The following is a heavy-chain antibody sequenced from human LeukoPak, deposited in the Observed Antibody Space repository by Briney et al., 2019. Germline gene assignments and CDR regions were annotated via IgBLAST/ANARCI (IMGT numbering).Heavy chain of an antibody. Sequence: SETLSLTCTVSGGSISSYYWSWIRQPAGKGLEWIGRIYTSGSTNYNPSLKSRVTMSVDTSKDQFSLKLSSVTAADTAVYYCARGIAARLYYYYYMDVWGKGTTVTVSS. CDR1: GGSISSYY. D-gene: IGHD6-6*01. J-gene: IGHJ6*03. CDR3: ARGIAARLYYYYYMDV. CDR2: IYTSGST. V-gene: IGHV4-4*07.